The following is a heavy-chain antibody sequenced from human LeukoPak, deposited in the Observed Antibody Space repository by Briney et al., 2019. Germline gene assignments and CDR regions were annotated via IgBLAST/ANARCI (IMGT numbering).Heavy chain of an antibody. V-gene: IGHV3-23*01. CDR2: VSGDGGST. D-gene: IGHD4-17*01. Sequence: GESLRLSCVASGFTFSTYALTWVRQAPGKGLGWVSAVSGDGGSTYYADSVRGRFTVSRANSKNTLYLQMNSLKAEDTAVYYCAKGSSSGDYGGYYFDYWGQGTLVTVSS. CDR3: AKGSSSGDYGGYYFDY. J-gene: IGHJ4*02. CDR1: GFTFSTYA.